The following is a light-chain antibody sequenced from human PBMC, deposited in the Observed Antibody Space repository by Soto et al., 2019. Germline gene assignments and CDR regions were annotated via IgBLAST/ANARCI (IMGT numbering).Light chain of an antibody. CDR1: QSVGSSY. Sequence: EIVLTQSPGTLSLSPWERATPSCRASQSVGSSYLAWYQQKPGQAPRLLIYGASSRATGIPDRFSGSGSGTDFTLTITRLEPEDFALHYCQQYVSSPRTFGQGTKVEIK. CDR3: QQYVSSPRT. J-gene: IGKJ1*01. V-gene: IGKV3-20*01. CDR2: GAS.